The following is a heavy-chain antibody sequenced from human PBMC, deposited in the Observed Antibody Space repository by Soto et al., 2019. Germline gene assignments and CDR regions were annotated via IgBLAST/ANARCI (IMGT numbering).Heavy chain of an antibody. Sequence: QVQLQQWGAGLLKPSETLSLTCAVYGGSFSGYYWSWIRQPPGKGLEWIGEINHSGSTNYNPSLKSRVTIAVDTSKTQFSLKLSSVTAADTAVYYCAITYSSSWSPFEYWGQGTLVTVSS. CDR1: GGSFSGYY. D-gene: IGHD6-13*01. CDR3: AITYSSSWSPFEY. CDR2: INHSGST. J-gene: IGHJ4*02. V-gene: IGHV4-34*01.